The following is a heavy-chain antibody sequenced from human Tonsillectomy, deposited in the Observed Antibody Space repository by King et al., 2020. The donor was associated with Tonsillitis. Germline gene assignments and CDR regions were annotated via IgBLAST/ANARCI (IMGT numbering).Heavy chain of an antibody. V-gene: IGHV3-30*18. CDR3: AKGPYYYGSVDGAYYYYGMDV. D-gene: IGHD3-10*01. CDR2: ISYDGSNK. CDR1: GFTFSSYG. Sequence: VQLVESGGGVVQPGRSLRLSCAASGFTFSSYGIHWVRQAPGKGLEWVAVISYDGSNKYYADSVKGRFTISRDNSKNTLYLQMNSLRPDDTAVYYCAKGPYYYGSVDGAYYYYGMDVWGQGTTVTVSS. J-gene: IGHJ6*02.